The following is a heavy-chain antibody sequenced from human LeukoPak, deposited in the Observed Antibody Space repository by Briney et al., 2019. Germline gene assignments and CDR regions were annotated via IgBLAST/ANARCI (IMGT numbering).Heavy chain of an antibody. J-gene: IGHJ4*02. Sequence: SETLSLTCTVSGGSISSYYWSWIRQPPGKGLEWMGYIYYSGGTNYNPSLKSRVAISVDTSKNQFSPMLNSVTAADTAVYYCARFDTSGYYVDNWGQGTLVTVSS. V-gene: IGHV4-59*01. CDR3: ARFDTSGYYVDN. D-gene: IGHD3-22*01. CDR1: GGSISSYY. CDR2: IYYSGGT.